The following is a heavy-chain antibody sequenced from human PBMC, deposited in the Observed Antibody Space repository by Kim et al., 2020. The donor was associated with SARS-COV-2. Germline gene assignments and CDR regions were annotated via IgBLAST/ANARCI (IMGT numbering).Heavy chain of an antibody. V-gene: IGHV3-21*01. Sequence: GGSLRLSCAASGFTFSSYSMNWVRQAPGKGLEWVSSISTSSTYIYYADSLRGRFTISRDDAKNALYLQMNSLRVEDTAIYYCARGELLYPVYLFDPWGQGTLVTVSS. J-gene: IGHJ5*02. CDR3: ARGELLYPVYLFDP. CDR2: ISTSSTYI. CDR1: GFTFSSYS. D-gene: IGHD3-10*01.